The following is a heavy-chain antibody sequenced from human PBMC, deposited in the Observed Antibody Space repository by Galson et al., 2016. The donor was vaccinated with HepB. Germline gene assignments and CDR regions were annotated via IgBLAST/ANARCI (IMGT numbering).Heavy chain of an antibody. CDR1: GFTFSSYA. J-gene: IGHJ4*02. V-gene: IGHV3-23*01. D-gene: IGHD4-17*01. Sequence: SLRLSCAASGFTFSSYAMSWVRQAPGKGLECVSVICGSGGSKYSADSVKGRFTISRDNSKNTLYLQMSSLSADDTAVYYCARAVSWDYGDYAGYWGQGTLVTVTS. CDR3: ARAVSWDYGDYAGY. CDR2: ICGSGGSK.